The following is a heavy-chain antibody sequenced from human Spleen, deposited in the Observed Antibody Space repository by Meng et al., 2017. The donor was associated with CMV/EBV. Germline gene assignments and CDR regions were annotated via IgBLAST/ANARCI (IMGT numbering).Heavy chain of an antibody. Sequence: YSFHGYYLPWVRQAPGQGLEWMGWINPNSGDTNYAQKFQGTVTMTRDTSVTTAYMEVSRLTSDDTALYYCARDNYGDYGSRYNWFDPWGQGTLVTVSS. CDR2: INPNSGDT. CDR3: ARDNYGDYGSRYNWFDP. D-gene: IGHD4-17*01. V-gene: IGHV1-2*02. CDR1: YSFHGYY. J-gene: IGHJ5*02.